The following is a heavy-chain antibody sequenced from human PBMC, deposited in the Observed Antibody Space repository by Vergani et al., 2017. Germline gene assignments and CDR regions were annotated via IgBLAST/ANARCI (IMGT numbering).Heavy chain of an antibody. J-gene: IGHJ6*03. Sequence: QVQLVESGGGVVQPGRSLRLSCAASGFTFSSYAMHWVRQAPGKGLEWVAVISYDGSNKYYADSVKGRFTISRDNSKNTLYLQMNSLRAEDTAVYYCARDHTTDYYYMDVWGKGTTVTVSS. D-gene: IGHD4-17*01. CDR3: ARDHTTDYYYMDV. V-gene: IGHV3-30*04. CDR2: ISYDGSNK. CDR1: GFTFSSYA.